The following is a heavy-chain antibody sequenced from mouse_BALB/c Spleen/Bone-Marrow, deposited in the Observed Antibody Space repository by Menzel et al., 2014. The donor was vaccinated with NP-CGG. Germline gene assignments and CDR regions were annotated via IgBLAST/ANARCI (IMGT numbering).Heavy chain of an antibody. J-gene: IGHJ2*01. CDR1: GFTFGSYA. CDR2: ISSGGSYT. V-gene: IGHV5-9-3*01. CDR3: ARHGITRLLDY. D-gene: IGHD2-4*01. Sequence: EVKLMESGGGLVKPGGSLKLSCAASGFTFGSYAMSWVRQTPEKRLEWVATISSGGSYTYYPDSVKGRSTISRDNAKNTLYLQMSSLRSEDTAMYYCARHGITRLLDYWGQGTTLTVSS.